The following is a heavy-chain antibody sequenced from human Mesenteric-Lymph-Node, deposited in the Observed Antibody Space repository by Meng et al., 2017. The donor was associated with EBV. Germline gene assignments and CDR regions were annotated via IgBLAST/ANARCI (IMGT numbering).Heavy chain of an antibody. CDR1: GVSINSGGYY. V-gene: IGHV4-30-4*01. Sequence: QVQVQESGPGLVKPSQTLSLTCGVSGVSINSGGYYWSWIRQSPGKGLEWMGNVFYRGTTDYSPSLRSRITISIDTSKNQFSLRLSSVTAADTAVYYCAREVKPSDSYHYGVDVWGQGTTVTVSS. CDR3: AREVKPSDSYHYGVDV. J-gene: IGHJ6*02. CDR2: VFYRGTT.